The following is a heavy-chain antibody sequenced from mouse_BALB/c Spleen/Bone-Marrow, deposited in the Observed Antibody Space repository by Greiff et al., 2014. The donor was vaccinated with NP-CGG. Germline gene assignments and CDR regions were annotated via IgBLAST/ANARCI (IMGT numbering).Heavy chain of an antibody. V-gene: IGHV1-18*01. J-gene: IGHJ4*01. CDR1: GYTFTEYT. CDR2: INPNNGGT. Sequence: EVKLMESGPELVKPGTSVKISCKTSGYTFTEYTMHWVKQSHGKSLEWIGGINPNNGGTSYNQKFKGKATLTVDKSSSTAYMELRSLTSEDSAVYYCARSEDRYYFAMNYWGQGTSVTVSS. CDR3: ARSEDRYYFAMNY.